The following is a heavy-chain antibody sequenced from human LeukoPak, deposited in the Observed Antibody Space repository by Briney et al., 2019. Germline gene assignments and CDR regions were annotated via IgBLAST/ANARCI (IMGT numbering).Heavy chain of an antibody. J-gene: IGHJ6*03. V-gene: IGHV7-4-1*02. CDR1: GYTFTGYY. CDR3: ARVDPDYYYYMDV. Sequence: ASVKVSCKASGYTFTGYYMHWVRQAPGQGLEWMGWINTNTGNPTYAQGFTGRFVFSLDTSVSTAYLQISSLKAEDTAVYYCARVDPDYYYYMDVWGKGTTVTVSS. CDR2: INTNTGNP. D-gene: IGHD3-9*01.